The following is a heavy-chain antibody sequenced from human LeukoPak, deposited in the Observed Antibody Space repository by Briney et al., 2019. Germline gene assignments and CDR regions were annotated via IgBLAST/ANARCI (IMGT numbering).Heavy chain of an antibody. J-gene: IGHJ4*02. Sequence: GGSLRLSCAASGLTFSSYSMNWVRQAPGKGLEWVSYISSSSSTIYYADSVKGRFTISRNNAKNSLYLQMNRLRAEDTAVYYCARYANHGFDYWGQGTLVTVSS. V-gene: IGHV3-48*01. CDR2: ISSSSSTI. CDR1: GLTFSSYS. CDR3: ARYANHGFDY.